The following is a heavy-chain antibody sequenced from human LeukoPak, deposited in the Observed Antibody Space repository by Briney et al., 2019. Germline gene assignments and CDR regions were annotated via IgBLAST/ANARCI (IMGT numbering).Heavy chain of an antibody. CDR1: GSTFSNYW. J-gene: IGHJ3*02. CDR3: SWDHTGKEDI. D-gene: IGHD1-26*01. CDR2: INPDGSRT. Sequence: TGGSLRLSCAASGSTFSNYWMHRVRQAPGKGLVWVSRINPDGSRTDYADSVAGRFTISRDNAKNTLYLQMNSLRVEDTAVYYCSWDHTGKEDIWGQGTMVTVSS. V-gene: IGHV3-74*01.